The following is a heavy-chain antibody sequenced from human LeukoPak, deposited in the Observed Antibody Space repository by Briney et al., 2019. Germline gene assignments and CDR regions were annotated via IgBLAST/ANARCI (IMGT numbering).Heavy chain of an antibody. CDR3: TKGDDYGANTRLPKYNWFDP. CDR1: GFTFSFCA. D-gene: IGHD4-23*01. V-gene: IGHV3-30*02. J-gene: IGHJ5*02. Sequence: GGSLRLSCAASGFTFSFCAMHWVRQAPGKGREGVAFIRYDGNNKNYADSVKGRFTISRDNSRDTLYLQMNSLRAEDTAVYYCTKGDDYGANTRLPKYNWFDPWGQGTLVTVSS. CDR2: IRYDGNNK.